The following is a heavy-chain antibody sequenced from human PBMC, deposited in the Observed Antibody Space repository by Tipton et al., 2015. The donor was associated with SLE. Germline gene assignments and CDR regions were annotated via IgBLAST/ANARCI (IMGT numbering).Heavy chain of an antibody. J-gene: IGHJ4*02. CDR3: ARGDYVGYYLDY. D-gene: IGHD3-10*02. CDR2: IFSDGSRT. CDR1: GFTFSTYW. Sequence: GSLRLSCAASGFTFSTYWMHWVRQGPGKGLVWVSRIFSDGSRTTYADSVQGRFTISRDNAKNTLYLLLNSLRAEDTAVYYCARGDYVGYYLDYWGKGTLVTVSS. V-gene: IGHV3-74*01.